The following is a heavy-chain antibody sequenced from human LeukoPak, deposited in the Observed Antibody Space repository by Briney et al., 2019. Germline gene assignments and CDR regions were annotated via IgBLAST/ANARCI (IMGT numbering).Heavy chain of an antibody. V-gene: IGHV3-33*01. Sequence: GGSLRLSCAASGFTFSSYAMHWVRQAPGKGLEWVAVIWYDGSNKYYADSVKGRFTISRDNSKNTLYLQMNSLRAEDTAVYYCARNQDYGVYNSVGAFDIWGQGTMVTVSS. CDR1: GFTFSSYA. CDR2: IWYDGSNK. J-gene: IGHJ3*02. D-gene: IGHD4-17*01. CDR3: ARNQDYGVYNSVGAFDI.